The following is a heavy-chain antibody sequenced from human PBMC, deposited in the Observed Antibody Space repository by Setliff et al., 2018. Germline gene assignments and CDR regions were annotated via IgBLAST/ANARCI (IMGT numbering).Heavy chain of an antibody. Sequence: SETLSLTCAVYGGSFSGYYWSWIRQPPGKGLEWIGEINHSGSTNYNPSLKSRVTISVDTSKNQYSLKLSSVTAADTAVYYCARQVSWFDPWGQGTLVTVSS. J-gene: IGHJ5*02. CDR1: GGSFSGYY. V-gene: IGHV4-34*01. CDR2: INHSGST. CDR3: ARQVSWFDP.